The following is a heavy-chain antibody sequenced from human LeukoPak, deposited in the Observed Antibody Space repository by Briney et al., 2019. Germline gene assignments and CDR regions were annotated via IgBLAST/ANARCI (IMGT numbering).Heavy chain of an antibody. CDR3: ARDPPHDNSVGFDR. CDR2: INSDGSDT. J-gene: IGHJ5*02. D-gene: IGHD3-22*01. CDR1: GFTFSSDR. V-gene: IGHV3-74*01. Sequence: GGSLRLSCAASGFTFSSDRMHWVRQAPVKGLVWVSRINSDGSDTSYADTVKGRFTISRDNLKNTLYLQMNSLRAEDTAVYYCARDPPHDNSVGFDRWGQGTLVTVSS.